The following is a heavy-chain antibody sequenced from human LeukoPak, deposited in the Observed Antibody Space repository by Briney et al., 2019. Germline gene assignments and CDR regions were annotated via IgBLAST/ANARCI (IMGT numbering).Heavy chain of an antibody. CDR2: IHYDGSNK. CDR1: VFTFSNYD. D-gene: IGHD3-9*01. CDR3: ARDQYDILTGYYGSFDY. Sequence: GGSLRLSCAASVFTFSNYDMHWVRQAPGKGLEWVAFIHYDGSNKYYADSVKGRFTSSRDNAKNSLYLQMNSLRAEDTAVYYCARDQYDILTGYYGSFDYWGQGTLVTVSS. V-gene: IGHV3-30*02. J-gene: IGHJ4*02.